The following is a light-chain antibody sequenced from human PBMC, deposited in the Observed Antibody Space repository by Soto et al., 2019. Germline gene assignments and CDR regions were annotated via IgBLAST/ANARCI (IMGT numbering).Light chain of an antibody. V-gene: IGKV3-15*01. CDR2: GTS. CDR1: ESVDFH. Sequence: THSPSTLSLSPLKRATLSCMASESVDFHLAWYQQKPGQAPRPLIYGTSTRVTGIPARFSGSGSGTEFTLTISSLQSEDFAVYYCQQYNNWPRTSGQGTKVDIK. CDR3: QQYNNWPRT. J-gene: IGKJ1*01.